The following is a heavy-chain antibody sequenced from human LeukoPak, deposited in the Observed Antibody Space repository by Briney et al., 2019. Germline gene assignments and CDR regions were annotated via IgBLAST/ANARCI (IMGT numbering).Heavy chain of an antibody. CDR2: IHYSGST. D-gene: IGHD5-24*01. J-gene: IGHJ4*02. CDR1: GGSISYSSYY. Sequence: SETLSLTCTVSGGSISYSSYYWGWIRQPPGKGLEWIGSIHYSGSTYYNPSLKSRVTISVDTSKNQFSLKLTSVTAADTAVYYCARLYPPATRFDYWGQGTLVTVSS. V-gene: IGHV4-39*01. CDR3: ARLYPPATRFDY.